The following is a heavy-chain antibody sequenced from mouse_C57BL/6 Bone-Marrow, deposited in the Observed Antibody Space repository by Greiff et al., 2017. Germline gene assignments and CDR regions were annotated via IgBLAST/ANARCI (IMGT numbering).Heavy chain of an antibody. D-gene: IGHD3-2*02. CDR3: ASRLRQYYFDY. CDR1: GYTFTSYW. Sequence: VQLQQPGAELVKPGASVKLSCKASGYTFTSYWMHWVKQRPGQGLEWIGMIHPNSGSTNYNEKFKSKATLTVDKSSSTAYMQLSSLTSEDSAVYYCASRLRQYYFDYWGKGTTLTVSS. V-gene: IGHV1-64*01. CDR2: IHPNSGST. J-gene: IGHJ2*01.